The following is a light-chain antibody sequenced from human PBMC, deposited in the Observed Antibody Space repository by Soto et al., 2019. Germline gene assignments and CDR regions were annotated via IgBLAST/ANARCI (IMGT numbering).Light chain of an antibody. V-gene: IGLV3-21*02. Sequence: SYELTQPPSVSVAPGQTARITCGGYNIGSKSVHWYQQRPGQAPVLVVYDDSARPSGIPERFSGSNSGNTATLTISRVEAGDEADYYCQVWDGISDHWVFGVGTKLTVL. CDR2: DDS. J-gene: IGLJ3*02. CDR1: NIGSKS. CDR3: QVWDGISDHWV.